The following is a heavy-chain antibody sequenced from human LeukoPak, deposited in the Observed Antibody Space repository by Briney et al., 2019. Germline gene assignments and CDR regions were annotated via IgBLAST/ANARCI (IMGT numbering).Heavy chain of an antibody. J-gene: IGHJ4*02. V-gene: IGHV3-23*01. CDR2: INAVAANT. CDR3: AKQFLDTN. D-gene: IGHD3-3*01. CDR1: GFIFSNYA. Sequence: GGSLRLSCAASGFIFSNYAMTWVRQAPGKGLGWVSTINAVAANTFYADSVKGRFTVSRDNSENTLYLQMNSLRAEDTAVYYCAKQFLDTNWGQGTLVTVSS.